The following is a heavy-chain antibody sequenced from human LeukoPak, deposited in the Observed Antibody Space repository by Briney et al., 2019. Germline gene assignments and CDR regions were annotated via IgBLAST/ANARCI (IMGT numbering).Heavy chain of an antibody. CDR3: AASTKHTAMVDY. Sequence: GGSLRLSCAASGFTFSSYSMNWVRQAPGKGREWGSSIGSSSTYIYYADSGKGRFTISRDNAKNSLYLQMNSPRAEDTAVYYCAASTKHTAMVDYWGQGTLVTVSS. CDR2: IGSSSTYI. V-gene: IGHV3-21*01. J-gene: IGHJ4*02. D-gene: IGHD5-18*01. CDR1: GFTFSSYS.